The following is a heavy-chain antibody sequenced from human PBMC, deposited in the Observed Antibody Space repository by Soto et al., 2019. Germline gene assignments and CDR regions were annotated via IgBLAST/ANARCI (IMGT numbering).Heavy chain of an antibody. CDR3: AHSLIPNWGSRGAFDY. CDR2: IYWDDDK. J-gene: IGHJ4*02. V-gene: IGHV2-5*02. D-gene: IGHD7-27*01. Sequence: QITLKESGPTLVKPTQTPTLTCTFSGFSLSTSGVGVGWIRQPPGKALEWLALIYWDDDKRYSPSLKSRLTITKDTSKNQVVLTMTNMDPVDTATYYCAHSLIPNWGSRGAFDYWGQGTLVTVSS. CDR1: GFSLSTSGVG.